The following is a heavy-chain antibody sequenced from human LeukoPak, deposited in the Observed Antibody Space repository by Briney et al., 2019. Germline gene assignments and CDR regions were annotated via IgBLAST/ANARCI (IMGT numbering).Heavy chain of an antibody. V-gene: IGHV3-30*02. CDR1: GFTFSSYG. J-gene: IGHJ4*02. CDR3: AKARDGYNYGGDY. Sequence: GGSLRLSCAASGFTFSSYGMHWVRQAPGKGLEGVAFIRYDGSNKYYADSVKGRFTISRDNSKNTLYLQMNSLRAEDTAVYYCAKARDGYNYGGDYWGQGTLVTVSS. D-gene: IGHD5-24*01. CDR2: IRYDGSNK.